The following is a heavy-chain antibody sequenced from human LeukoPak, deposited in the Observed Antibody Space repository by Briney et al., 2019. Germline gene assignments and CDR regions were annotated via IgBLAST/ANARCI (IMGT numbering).Heavy chain of an antibody. V-gene: IGHV5-51*01. D-gene: IGHD1-26*01. CDR3: ARGSIVGATRNYFDY. Sequence: GESLKISCKGSGYSFTNYWIGWVRQMPGKGLEWMGIIYPGDSDTRYSPSFQGQVTISADKSISTAYLQWSNLKASDTAMYYCARGSIVGATRNYFDYWGQGTQVTVSS. J-gene: IGHJ4*02. CDR2: IYPGDSDT. CDR1: GYSFTNYW.